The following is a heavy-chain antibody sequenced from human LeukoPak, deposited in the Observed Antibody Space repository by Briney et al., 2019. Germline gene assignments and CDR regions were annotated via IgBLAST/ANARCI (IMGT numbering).Heavy chain of an antibody. CDR3: ARGGTWASFDY. V-gene: IGHV3-7*01. CDR2: IREDGSHK. CDR1: GFTFSTYW. Sequence: PGGSLSHSCAASGFTFSTYWMNWVRQAPGKGLEWVAYIREDGSHKNYVDSVKGRFTISRDNAKNSLSLQLNSLRAEDTAVYFCARGGTWASFDYWGQGTLGTVSS. D-gene: IGHD7-27*01. J-gene: IGHJ4*02.